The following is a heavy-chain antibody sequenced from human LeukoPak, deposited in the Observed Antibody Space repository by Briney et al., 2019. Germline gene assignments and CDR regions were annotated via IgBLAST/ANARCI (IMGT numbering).Heavy chain of an antibody. V-gene: IGHV5-51*01. CDR3: ARYCSGGSCSP. D-gene: IGHD2-15*01. J-gene: IGHJ4*02. Sequence: GESLKISCKGSGYSFTTYWIGWVRQMPGKGLEWMGIIYPGNSDTRYSPSFQGQATISADKSTSTAYLQWSSLKASDTAMYYCARYCSGGSCSPWGQGTLVTVSS. CDR1: GYSFTTYW. CDR2: IYPGNSDT.